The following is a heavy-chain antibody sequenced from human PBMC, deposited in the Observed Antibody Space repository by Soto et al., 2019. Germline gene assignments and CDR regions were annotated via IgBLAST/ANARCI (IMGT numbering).Heavy chain of an antibody. Sequence: ASVKVSCKASGYTFTSYGISWVRQAPGQGLEWMGWISAYNGNTNYAQKLQGRVTMTTDTSTSTAYMELRSLRSDDTAVYYCARGGEPYCSSTSCSLRGWFDPWGQGTLVTVSS. CDR1: GYTFTSYG. D-gene: IGHD2-2*01. J-gene: IGHJ5*02. CDR2: ISAYNGNT. V-gene: IGHV1-18*01. CDR3: ARGGEPYCSSTSCSLRGWFDP.